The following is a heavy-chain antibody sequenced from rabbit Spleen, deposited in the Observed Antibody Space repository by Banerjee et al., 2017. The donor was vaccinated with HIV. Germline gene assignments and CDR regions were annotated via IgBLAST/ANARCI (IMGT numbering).Heavy chain of an antibody. CDR1: GSDISAYS. CDR3: ARDIYLSYDYNGYAYFM. CDR2: IYGDRSSTT. V-gene: IGHV1S40*01. J-gene: IGHJ4*01. Sequence: QSLEESGGDLVKPGASLTLTCTASGSDISAYSMAWVRQAPGKGLEWIAVIYGDRSSTTYYASWAKGRFTVSKTSSTTVTLQMTSLTDADTATYFCARDIYLSYDYNGYAYFMWGPGTLVTVS. D-gene: IGHD6-1*01.